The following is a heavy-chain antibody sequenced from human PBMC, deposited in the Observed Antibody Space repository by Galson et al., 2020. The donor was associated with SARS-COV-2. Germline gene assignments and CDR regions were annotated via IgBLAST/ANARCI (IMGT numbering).Heavy chain of an antibody. CDR1: GFTFSSYS. D-gene: IGHD3-10*01. Sequence: GGSLRLSCAASGFTFSSYSMNWVRQAPGKGLEWVSSISSSSSYIYYADSVKGRFTISRDNSKNSLYLQMNSLRAEDTAVYYCARGEWFRELFKNWFDPWGQGTLVTVSS. CDR2: ISSSSSYI. CDR3: ARGEWFRELFKNWFDP. J-gene: IGHJ5*02. V-gene: IGHV3-21*01.